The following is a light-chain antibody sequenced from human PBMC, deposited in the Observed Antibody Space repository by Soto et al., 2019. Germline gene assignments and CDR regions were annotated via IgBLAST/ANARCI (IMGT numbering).Light chain of an antibody. J-gene: IGLJ3*02. CDR3: CSHVGGSSPQWV. V-gene: IGLV2-23*02. Sequence: QSALTQPASVSGSPGQSITISCTGTSNDVGGYNLVSWFQQHPGKAPKLMISEVNKRPSGVSNRFSGSKSANTASLTISGLQAEDEADYYCCSHVGGSSPQWVFGGWTKVTVL. CDR2: EVN. CDR1: SNDVGGYNL.